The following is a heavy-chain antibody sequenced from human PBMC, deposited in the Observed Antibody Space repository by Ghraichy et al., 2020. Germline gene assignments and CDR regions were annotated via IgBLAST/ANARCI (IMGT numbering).Heavy chain of an antibody. CDR2: ITGSGVST. J-gene: IGHJ4*02. Sequence: GSLRLSCAASGFPFDSYGMNWVRQAPGKGLEWVSGITGSGVSTYYADAVKGRFTISRDNSKNRLYLQMNSLRAEDTAVYFCANGQSVSMIVVVPFDHWGQGTLVTVSS. D-gene: IGHD3-22*01. CDR1: GFPFDSYG. V-gene: IGHV3-23*01. CDR3: ANGQSVSMIVVVPFDH.